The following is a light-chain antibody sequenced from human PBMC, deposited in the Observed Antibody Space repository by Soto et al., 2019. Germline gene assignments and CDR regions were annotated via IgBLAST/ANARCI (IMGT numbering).Light chain of an antibody. CDR1: SSDVGAYNY. CDR2: EVS. CDR3: SSYRTNTAVV. Sequence: QSVLTQPASVSGSPGQSITISCTGTSSDVGAYNYVSWYQQYPGEAPKLIIYEVSNRPSGVSNRFSGSKSGNTASLTISGLQAEDEADYYCSSYRTNTAVVFGGGTKGTVL. V-gene: IGLV2-14*01. J-gene: IGLJ2*01.